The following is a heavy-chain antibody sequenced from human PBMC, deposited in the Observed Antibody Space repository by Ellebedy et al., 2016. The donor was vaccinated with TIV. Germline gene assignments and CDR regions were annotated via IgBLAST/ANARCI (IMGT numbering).Heavy chain of an antibody. Sequence: GGSLRLSCAASGFTFSSYAMHWVRQAPGKRLEWVAVISYDGSNKYYADSVKGRFTISRDNSKNTLYLQMNSLRAEDTAVYYCARDLDGGLWFGESEEAPDYWGQGTLVTVSS. D-gene: IGHD3-10*01. CDR1: GFTFSSYA. J-gene: IGHJ4*02. CDR2: ISYDGSNK. V-gene: IGHV3-30-3*01. CDR3: ARDLDGGLWFGESEEAPDY.